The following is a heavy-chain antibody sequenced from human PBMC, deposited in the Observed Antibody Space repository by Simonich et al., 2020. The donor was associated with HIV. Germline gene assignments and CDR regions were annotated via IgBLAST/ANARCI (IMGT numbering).Heavy chain of an antibody. CDR1: GGSFSDFS. D-gene: IGHD6-19*01. V-gene: IGHV4-34*01. Sequence: QVQLQQWGAGLLKPSETLSLTCIVYGGSFSDFSWSWTRQPPGKGLEWIGDINHGGSTTYNPSLKSRVTISEDASKTQFSLNLSSVTAADTAVYYCARYTPAYSRGHWYFDLWGRGTLVTVSS. J-gene: IGHJ2*01. CDR2: INHGGST. CDR3: ARYTPAYSRGHWYFDL.